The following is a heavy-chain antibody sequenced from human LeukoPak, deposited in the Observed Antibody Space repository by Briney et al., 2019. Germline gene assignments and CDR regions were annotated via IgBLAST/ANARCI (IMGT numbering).Heavy chain of an antibody. Sequence: PSETLSLTCAVSGYSISSGYYWGWIRQPPGKGLEWIGSIYHSGSTYYNPSLKSRVTISVDTSKNQFSLKLSSVTAADTAMYYCARLDHYDFWSGLYFDYWGQGTLVTVSS. J-gene: IGHJ4*02. CDR1: GYSISSGYY. V-gene: IGHV4-38-2*01. D-gene: IGHD3-3*01. CDR2: IYHSGST. CDR3: ARLDHYDFWSGLYFDY.